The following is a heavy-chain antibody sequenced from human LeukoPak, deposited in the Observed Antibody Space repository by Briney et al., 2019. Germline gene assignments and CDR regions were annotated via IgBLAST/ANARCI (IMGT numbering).Heavy chain of an antibody. CDR2: IYSGGST. D-gene: IGHD4-17*01. J-gene: IGHJ1*01. CDR1: GFTVSSNY. CDR3: ARASTVTLLAEYFQH. Sequence: GGSLRLSCAASGFTVSSNYMSWVRQAPGKGLEWVSVIYSGGSTYYADSVKGRFTISRDNSKNTLYLQMNSLRAEDTAVYYCARASTVTLLAEYFQHWGQGTLVTVSS. V-gene: IGHV3-53*01.